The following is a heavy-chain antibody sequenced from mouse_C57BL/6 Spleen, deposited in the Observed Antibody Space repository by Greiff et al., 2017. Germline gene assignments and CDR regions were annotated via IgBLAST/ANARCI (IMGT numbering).Heavy chain of an antibody. V-gene: IGHV1-81*01. CDR1: GYTFTSYG. CDR3: ARSSVQYYFDC. Sequence: VQRVESGAELARPGASVKLSCKASGYTFTSYGISWVKQRTGQGLEWIGEIYPRSGNTYYNEKFKGKATLTADKSSSTAYMELRSLTSEDSAVYFCARSSVQYYFDCWGQGTTLSVSS. J-gene: IGHJ2*01. CDR2: IYPRSGNT. D-gene: IGHD1-1*01.